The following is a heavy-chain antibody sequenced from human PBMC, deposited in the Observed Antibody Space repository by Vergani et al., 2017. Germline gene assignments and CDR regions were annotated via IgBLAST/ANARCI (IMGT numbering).Heavy chain of an antibody. J-gene: IGHJ4*02. CDR1: GGSISSYY. Sequence: QVQLQESGPGLVKPSETLSLTCTVSGGSISSYYWGWIRQPPGKGLEWIGSIYYSGSTYYNPSLKSRVTISVDTSKNQFSLKLSSVTAADTAVYYCARRNYYDSSGYYYFDYWGQGTLVTVSS. CDR2: IYYSGST. V-gene: IGHV4-39*01. D-gene: IGHD3-22*01. CDR3: ARRNYYDSSGYYYFDY.